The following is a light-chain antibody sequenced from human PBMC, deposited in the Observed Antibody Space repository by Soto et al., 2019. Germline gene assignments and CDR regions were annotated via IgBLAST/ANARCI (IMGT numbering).Light chain of an antibody. V-gene: IGLV2-23*02. Sequence: SALTQPASVSGSPGQSITISCTGTSSDVGSYNLVSRYQQHPGKAPKLMIYEVSKRPSGVSNRFSGSKSGNTASLTISGLQAEDEADYYCCSYAGSSTSLYVFGTGTKVTVL. J-gene: IGLJ1*01. CDR1: SSDVGSYNL. CDR3: CSYAGSSTSLYV. CDR2: EVS.